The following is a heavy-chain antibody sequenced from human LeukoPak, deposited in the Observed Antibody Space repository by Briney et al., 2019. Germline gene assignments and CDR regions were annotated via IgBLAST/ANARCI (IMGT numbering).Heavy chain of an antibody. D-gene: IGHD6-13*01. Sequence: GASVKVSCKASGYTFTGYYMHRVRQAPGQGLEWMGWINPNSGGTNYAQKFQGWVTMTRDTSISTAYMELSRLRSDDTAVYYCARGPVIAAAGTGGDYWGQGTLVTVSS. CDR2: INPNSGGT. V-gene: IGHV1-2*04. CDR3: ARGPVIAAAGTGGDY. J-gene: IGHJ4*02. CDR1: GYTFTGYY.